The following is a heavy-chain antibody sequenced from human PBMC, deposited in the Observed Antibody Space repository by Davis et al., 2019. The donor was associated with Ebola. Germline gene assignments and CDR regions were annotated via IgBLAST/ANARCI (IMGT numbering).Heavy chain of an antibody. CDR1: GGSFSGYY. V-gene: IGHV4-34*01. CDR3: ARGLGYCSGGSCLYNDY. D-gene: IGHD2-15*01. Sequence: PGGSLRLSCAVYGGSFSGYYWSWIRQPPGKGLEWIGEINHSGSTNYNPSLKSRVTISVDTSKNQFSLKLSSVTAADTAVYYCARGLGYCSGGSCLYNDYWGQGTLVTVSS. CDR2: INHSGST. J-gene: IGHJ4*02.